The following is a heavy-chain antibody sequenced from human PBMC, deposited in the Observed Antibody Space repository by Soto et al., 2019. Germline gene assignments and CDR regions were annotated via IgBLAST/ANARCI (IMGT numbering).Heavy chain of an antibody. Sequence: WETLSLTCSIYGGSFSGYYWSWIRQPPGKGLEWIGEISQSGNTNYSPSLKSRVSISIDTSKKQFSLNLASVSAADTAVYYCARAPKVSGSSQTRPDFWGQGTLVTVSS. CDR2: ISQSGNT. CDR1: GGSFSGYY. CDR3: ARAPKVSGSSQTRPDF. J-gene: IGHJ4*02. V-gene: IGHV4-34*01. D-gene: IGHD6-6*01.